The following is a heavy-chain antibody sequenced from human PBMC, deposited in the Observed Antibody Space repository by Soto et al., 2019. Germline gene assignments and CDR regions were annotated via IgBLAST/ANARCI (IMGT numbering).Heavy chain of an antibody. CDR3: ARPVYYYDSSGYAFDI. CDR1: GYTFTSYG. CDR2: ISAYNGNT. V-gene: IGHV1-18*04. D-gene: IGHD3-22*01. Sequence: ASVKVSCTASGYTFTSYGIRWVRQAPGQGLEWMGWISAYNGNTNYAQKLQGRVTMTTDTSTSTAYMELRSLRSDDTAVYYCARPVYYYDSSGYAFDIWGQGTMVTVSS. J-gene: IGHJ3*02.